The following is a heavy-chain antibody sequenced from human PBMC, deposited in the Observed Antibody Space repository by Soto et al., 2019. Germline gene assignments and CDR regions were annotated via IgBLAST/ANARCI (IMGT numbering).Heavy chain of an antibody. Sequence: QVQLQESGPGLVKPSQTLSLTCTVSGGSISSGDYYWSWIRQPPGKGLEWIGYIYYRGRTYYNPSLESRVTISVDTSKNQFSLKLRSVTAADTAVYYCARERPDGARLDPWGQGTLVTVSS. D-gene: IGHD6-6*01. CDR3: ARERPDGARLDP. CDR2: IYYRGRT. V-gene: IGHV4-30-4*01. J-gene: IGHJ5*02. CDR1: GGSISSGDYY.